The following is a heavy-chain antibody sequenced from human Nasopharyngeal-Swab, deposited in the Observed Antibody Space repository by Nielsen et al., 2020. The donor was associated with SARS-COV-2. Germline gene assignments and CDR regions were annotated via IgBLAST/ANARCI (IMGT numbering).Heavy chain of an antibody. V-gene: IGHV3-7*04. CDR3: ARGRWFDP. CDR1: GFTFSNYY. Sequence: GGSLRLSCEGSGFTFSNYYMSWVRQAPGKGPEWVASLNRDGGVEYYVDFVKGRFTISRGNAKNSQYLQMHSLRVEDTAVYYCARGRWFDPWGQGTLVTVSS. J-gene: IGHJ5*02. CDR2: LNRDGGVE.